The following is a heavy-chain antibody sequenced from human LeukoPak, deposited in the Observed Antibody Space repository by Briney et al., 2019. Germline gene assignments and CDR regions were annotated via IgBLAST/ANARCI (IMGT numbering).Heavy chain of an antibody. CDR3: ARGGTVAGYRSPLKSPFDS. D-gene: IGHD6-19*01. V-gene: IGHV4-34*01. CDR1: GGSFTAYY. CDR2: ISHSGST. Sequence: PSETLSLTCGVYGGSFTAYYWTWLRQSPGKGLEWIGEISHSGSTDYNPSLGSRVTISQDTSRNQFSLKVTSLAAADPAGYFWARGGTVAGYRSPLKSPFDSGGQGTRGTV. J-gene: IGHJ4*02.